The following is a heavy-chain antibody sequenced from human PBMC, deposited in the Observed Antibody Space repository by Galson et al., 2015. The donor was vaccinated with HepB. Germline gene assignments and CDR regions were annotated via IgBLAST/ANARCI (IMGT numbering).Heavy chain of an antibody. Sequence: LRLSCAASGFTFDDYAMHWVRQAPGKGLDWVSGISWNSGNIGYADSVKGRFTISRDNAKNSLYLQMNSLRAEDTAFYYCARLRGSYYFGDAFDIWGQGTMVTASS. CDR3: ARLRGSYYFGDAFDI. D-gene: IGHD1-26*01. CDR2: ISWNSGNI. CDR1: GFTFDDYA. J-gene: IGHJ3*02. V-gene: IGHV3-9*01.